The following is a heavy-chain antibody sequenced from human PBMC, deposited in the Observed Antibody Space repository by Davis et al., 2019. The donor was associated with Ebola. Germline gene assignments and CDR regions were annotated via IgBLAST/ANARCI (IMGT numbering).Heavy chain of an antibody. Sequence: PGGSLRLSCAASGFTFSSYEMNWVRQAPGKGLEWVSYISSSGSTIYYADSVKGRFTIPRDNAKNSLYLQMNSLRAEDTAVYYCARDHYDSSGYYRPPDYWGQGTLVTVSS. D-gene: IGHD3-22*01. V-gene: IGHV3-48*03. J-gene: IGHJ4*02. CDR3: ARDHYDSSGYYRPPDY. CDR2: ISSSGSTI. CDR1: GFTFSSYE.